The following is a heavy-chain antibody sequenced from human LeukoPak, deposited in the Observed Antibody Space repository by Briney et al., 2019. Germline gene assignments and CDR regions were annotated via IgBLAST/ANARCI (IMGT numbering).Heavy chain of an antibody. CDR1: GGSISTSYY. CDR3: ARDSNLGV. CDR2: IHTSGAT. J-gene: IGHJ6*04. Sequence: SETLSLTCIVSGGSISTSYYWGWVRQPAGKGLEWIGRIHTSGATIYNPSLKSRVTISLDTSKNQFSLNLSSVTAADTAVYYCARDSNLGVWGKGTTVTVSS. D-gene: IGHD1-14*01. V-gene: IGHV4-61*02.